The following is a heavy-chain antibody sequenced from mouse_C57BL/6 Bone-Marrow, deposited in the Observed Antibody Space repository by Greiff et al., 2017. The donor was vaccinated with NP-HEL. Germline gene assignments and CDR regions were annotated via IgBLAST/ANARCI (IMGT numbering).Heavy chain of an antibody. J-gene: IGHJ2*01. CDR3: ARKTPKCGSSPYYFDY. V-gene: IGHV1-55*01. Sequence: VQLQQPGAELVKPGASVKMSCKASGYTFTSYWITWVKQRPGQGLEWIGDIYPGSGSTNYNEKFKSKATLTVDTSSSTAYMQLSSLTSEDSAVYYCARKTPKCGSSPYYFDYWGQGTTLTVSS. CDR1: GYTFTSYW. D-gene: IGHD1-1*01. CDR2: IYPGSGST.